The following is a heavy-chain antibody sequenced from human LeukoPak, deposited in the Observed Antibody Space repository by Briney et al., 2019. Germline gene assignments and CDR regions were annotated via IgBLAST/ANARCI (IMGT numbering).Heavy chain of an antibody. CDR1: GFTFSSYG. Sequence: GRSLRLSCAASGFTFSSYGMNWVRQDPGKGLEWVAVISYDGSNKYYADSVKGRFTISRDNYKNTLYLQMNSMRAEDTAVYYCARAHYDSSVFGYWGQGTLVTVSS. V-gene: IGHV3-30*03. J-gene: IGHJ4*02. CDR3: ARAHYDSSVFGY. CDR2: ISYDGSNK. D-gene: IGHD3-22*01.